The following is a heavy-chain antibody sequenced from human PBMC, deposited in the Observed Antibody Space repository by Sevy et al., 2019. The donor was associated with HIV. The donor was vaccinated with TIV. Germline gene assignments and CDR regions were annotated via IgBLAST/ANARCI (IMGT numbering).Heavy chain of an antibody. J-gene: IGHJ4*02. Sequence: SETLSLTCTASGASISSSGYYWGWIRQPPGKGLEWIASINYSGITFYNPSLKSRITISADTSKNQFSLDLNSVTAAETAIYYCAGPILTYNNGWSYYDYWGQGTVVTVSS. CDR3: AGPILTYNNGWSYYDY. CDR2: INYSGIT. V-gene: IGHV4-39*01. D-gene: IGHD6-19*01. CDR1: GASISSSGYY.